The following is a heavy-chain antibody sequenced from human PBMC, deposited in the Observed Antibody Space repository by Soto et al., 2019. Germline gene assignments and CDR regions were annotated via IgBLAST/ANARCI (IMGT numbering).Heavy chain of an antibody. J-gene: IGHJ5*02. CDR1: GFTFSSYA. V-gene: IGHV3-30-3*01. CDR2: ISYDGSNK. D-gene: IGHD5-18*01. CDR3: ARDPGYSYGYETTYNWFDP. Sequence: GGSLRLSCAASGFTFSSYAMHWVRQAPGKGLEWVAVISYDGSNKYYADSVKGRFTISRDNSKNTLYLQMNSLRAEGTAVCYCARDPGYSYGYETTYNWFDPWGQGTLVTVSS.